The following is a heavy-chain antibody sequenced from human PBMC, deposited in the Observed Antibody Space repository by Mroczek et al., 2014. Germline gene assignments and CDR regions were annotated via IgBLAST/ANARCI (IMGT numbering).Heavy chain of an antibody. J-gene: IGHJ4*02. D-gene: IGHD4-23*01. CDR3: AKGDYGGNRRPIDY. CDR2: ISYDGSNK. Sequence: VQLVETGGGVVQPGRSLRLSCAASGFTFSSYGMHWVRQAPGKGLEWVAVISYDGSNKYYADSVKGRFTISRDNSKNTLYLQMNSLRAEDTAVYYCAKGDYGGNRRPIDYWGQGTLVTVSS. CDR1: GFTFSSYG. V-gene: IGHV3-30*18.